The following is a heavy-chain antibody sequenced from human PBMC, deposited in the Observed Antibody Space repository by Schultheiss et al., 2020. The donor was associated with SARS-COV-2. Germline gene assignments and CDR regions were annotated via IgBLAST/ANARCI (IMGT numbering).Heavy chain of an antibody. CDR3: ARDPNGTTGYFDY. J-gene: IGHJ4*02. CDR1: GGTFSSYA. D-gene: IGHD1-1*01. V-gene: IGHV1-69*06. Sequence: SVKVSCKASGGTFSSYAISWVRQAPGQGLEWMGGIIPIFGTANYAQKFQGRVTITADKSTSTAYMELSSLRSEDTAVYYCARDPNGTTGYFDYWGQGTLVTVSS. CDR2: IIPIFGTA.